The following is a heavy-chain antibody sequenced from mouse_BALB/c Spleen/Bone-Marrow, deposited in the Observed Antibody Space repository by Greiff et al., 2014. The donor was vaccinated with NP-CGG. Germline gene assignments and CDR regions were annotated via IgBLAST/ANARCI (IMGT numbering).Heavy chain of an antibody. J-gene: IGHJ4*01. CDR3: ARNGYYVYYYAMDY. V-gene: IGHV14-3*02. CDR1: GFNIKDTY. Sequence: EVQLQQSGAELVKPGASVKLSCTASGFNIKDTYMHWVKQRPEQGLEWIGRIDPANGNTKYDPKFQGKATITADTSSNTAYLQLSSLTSEDPAVYYCARNGYYVYYYAMDYWGQGTSVTVSS. D-gene: IGHD2-3*01. CDR2: IDPANGNT.